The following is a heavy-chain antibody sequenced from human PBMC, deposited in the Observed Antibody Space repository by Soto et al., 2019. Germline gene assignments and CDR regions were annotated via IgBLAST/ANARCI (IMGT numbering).Heavy chain of an antibody. V-gene: IGHV1-18*01. CDR1: GYTFTSYG. CDR2: ISAYNGNT. D-gene: IGHD6-6*01. Sequence: GASVKVSCKASGYTFTSYGISWVRQAPGQGLEWMGWISAYNGNTNYAQKLQGRVTMTTDTSTSTAYMELRSLRSDDTAVYYCARGSIAARLAPQPFDYWGQGTLVTVSS. CDR3: ARGSIAARLAPQPFDY. J-gene: IGHJ4*02.